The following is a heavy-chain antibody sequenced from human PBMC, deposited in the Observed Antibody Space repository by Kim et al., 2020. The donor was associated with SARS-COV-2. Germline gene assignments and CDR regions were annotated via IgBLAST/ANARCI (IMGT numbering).Heavy chain of an antibody. J-gene: IGHJ4*02. D-gene: IGHD3-22*01. Sequence: GGSLRLSCAASGFTFSSYGIHWVRQAPGKGLEWVAVIWYDGSNKYYADSVKGRFTISRDNSKNTLYLQMNSLRAEDTAVYYCARGGSSGSYSSFDYWGQGTLVTVSS. CDR3: ARGGSSGSYSSFDY. V-gene: IGHV3-33*01. CDR1: GFTFSSYG. CDR2: IWYDGSNK.